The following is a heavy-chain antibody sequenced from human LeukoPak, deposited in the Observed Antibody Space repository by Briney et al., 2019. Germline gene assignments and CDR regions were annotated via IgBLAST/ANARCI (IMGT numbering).Heavy chain of an antibody. Sequence: SGTLSLTCAVYGGSFSGYYWSWIRQPPGKGLEWIGEINHSGSTNYNPSLKSRVTISVDTSKNQFSLKLSSVTAADTAVYYCARVLQYYDSSGYYTHYYYYYGMDVWGQGTTVTVSS. CDR2: INHSGST. V-gene: IGHV4-34*01. D-gene: IGHD3-22*01. CDR1: GGSFSGYY. CDR3: ARVLQYYDSSGYYTHYYYYYGMDV. J-gene: IGHJ6*02.